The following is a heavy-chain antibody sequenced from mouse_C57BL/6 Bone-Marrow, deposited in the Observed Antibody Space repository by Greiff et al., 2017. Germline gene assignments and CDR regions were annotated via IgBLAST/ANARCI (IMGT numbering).Heavy chain of an antibody. Sequence: QVQLKQSGAELVRPGTSVKVSCKASGYAFTNYLIEWVKQRPGQGLEWIGVINPGSGGTNYNEKFKGKATLTADKSSSPAYMQLSSLTSEDSAVYFCARGLITTVVATDWYFDVWGTGTTVTVSS. CDR1: GYAFTNYL. CDR2: INPGSGGT. CDR3: ARGLITTVVATDWYFDV. V-gene: IGHV1-54*01. J-gene: IGHJ1*03. D-gene: IGHD1-1*01.